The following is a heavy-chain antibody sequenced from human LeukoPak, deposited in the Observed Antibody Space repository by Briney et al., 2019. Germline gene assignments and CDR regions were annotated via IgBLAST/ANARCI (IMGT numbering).Heavy chain of an antibody. CDR1: GYTFTGYY. CDR2: INPNSGGT. D-gene: IGHD4-17*01. Sequence: GASVKVSCKASGYTFTGYYMHWVRQAPGQGLEWMGWINPNSGGTNYAQKFQGRVTMTRDTSISTAYMELSRLRSDDTAVYYCARDLLTTVINYYYYGMDVWGQGTTVTVSS. J-gene: IGHJ6*02. V-gene: IGHV1-2*02. CDR3: ARDLLTTVINYYYYGMDV.